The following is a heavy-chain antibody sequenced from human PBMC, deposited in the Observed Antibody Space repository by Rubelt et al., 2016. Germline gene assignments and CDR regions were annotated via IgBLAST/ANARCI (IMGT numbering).Heavy chain of an antibody. D-gene: IGHD3-10*01. V-gene: IGHV3-11*03. CDR1: GFTFSDSY. J-gene: IGHJ6*03. CDR2: ITSSGTYA. Sequence: GGGLVKPGGSLRLSCAASGFTFSDSYMTWIRQAPGKGLAWVAYITSSGTYAHSADSVKGRFTISRDNAKNSLYLHMNSLRAEDTAVYYCVRKNTYGSGNYNNVAYFYMDVWGKGTTVIVSS. CDR3: VRKNTYGSGNYNNVAYFYMDV.